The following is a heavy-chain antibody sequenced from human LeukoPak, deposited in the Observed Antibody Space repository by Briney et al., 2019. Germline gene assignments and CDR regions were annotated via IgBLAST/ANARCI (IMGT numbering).Heavy chain of an antibody. CDR1: GGSFSGYY. D-gene: IGHD3-22*01. Sequence: PSETLSLTCAVYGGSFSGYYWSWIRQPPGKGLEWIGEINHSGSTNYNPSLKSRVTISVDTSKNQFSLKLSSVTAADTAVYYCARCGYDSRRADAFDIWGQGTMVTVSS. V-gene: IGHV4-34*01. J-gene: IGHJ3*02. CDR3: ARCGYDSRRADAFDI. CDR2: INHSGST.